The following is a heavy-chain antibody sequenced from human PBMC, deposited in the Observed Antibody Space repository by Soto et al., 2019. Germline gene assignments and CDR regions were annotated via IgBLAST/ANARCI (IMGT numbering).Heavy chain of an antibody. CDR1: GYTFTNHY. D-gene: IGHD4-17*01. J-gene: IGHJ3*02. CDR3: ARVSTVITSYEAGAFDI. V-gene: IGHV1-46*01. Sequence: ASVKVSCKASGYTFTNHYIHWVRQAPGQGLEWVGMINPNSRSTTYAQKFQGRVTMTRDTSASTLYMDLRSLRSEDTAVYYCARVSTVITSYEAGAFDIWGQGKMVTVSS. CDR2: INPNSRST.